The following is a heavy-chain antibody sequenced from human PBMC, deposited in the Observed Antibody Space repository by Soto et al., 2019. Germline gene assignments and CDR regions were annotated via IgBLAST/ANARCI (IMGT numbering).Heavy chain of an antibody. CDR1: GYTFTGYY. V-gene: IGHV1-2*02. Sequence: QVQLVQSGAEVKKPGASVKVSCKASGYTFTGYYMHWVRQAPGQGLEWMGWINPNSGGTNYAQKFQGRVTMTRDTSIGTAYMELSRLRSDDTAVYYCASEGGSGIAAAGTDYWGQGTLVTVSS. CDR2: INPNSGGT. J-gene: IGHJ4*02. CDR3: ASEGGSGIAAAGTDY. D-gene: IGHD6-13*01.